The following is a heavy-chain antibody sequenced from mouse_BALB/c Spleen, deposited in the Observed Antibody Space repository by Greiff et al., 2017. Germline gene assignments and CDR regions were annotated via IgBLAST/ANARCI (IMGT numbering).Heavy chain of an antibody. CDR2: INSNGGST. D-gene: IGHD2-14*01. Sequence: EVNLVESGGGLVQPGGSLKLSCAASGFTFSSYGMSWVRQTPDKRLELVATINSNGGSTYYPDSVKGRFTISRDNAKNTLYLQMSSLRSEDTAMYYCARGHRYDLARWYFDVWGAGTTVTVSS. CDR3: ARGHRYDLARWYFDV. CDR1: GFTFSSYG. V-gene: IGHV5-6-3*01. J-gene: IGHJ1*01.